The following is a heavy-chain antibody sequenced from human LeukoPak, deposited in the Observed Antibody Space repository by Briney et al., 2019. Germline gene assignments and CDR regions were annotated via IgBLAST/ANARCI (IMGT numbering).Heavy chain of an antibody. Sequence: GGSLRLSCVASRFQFSSYAMSWVRQAPGKGLEWVSVISGSGGSTYYTDSVKGRFTISRDNSKNTLYLQMNSLTAEDTALYYCAKDRGPTTVQSVTDYWGQGILVTVSS. CDR3: AKDRGPTTVQSVTDY. CDR2: ISGSGGST. D-gene: IGHD4-17*01. V-gene: IGHV3-23*01. J-gene: IGHJ4*02. CDR1: RFQFSSYA.